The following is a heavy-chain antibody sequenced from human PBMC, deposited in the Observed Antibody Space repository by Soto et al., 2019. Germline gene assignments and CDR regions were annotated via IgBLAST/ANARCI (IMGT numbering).Heavy chain of an antibody. V-gene: IGHV4-38-2*02. CDR1: GYSISSGCF. J-gene: IGHJ4*02. D-gene: IGHD5-12*01. CDR2: MYHDGNT. Sequence: LSLTCAVSGYSISSGCFWGRIRQPPGKGLEWIANMYHDGNTHYNPSLKSRVTMSVDTSKNQFSLKLNSVTAADTAVYYCARESYSGYHSYDYWGQGILVTVSS. CDR3: ARESYSGYHSYDY.